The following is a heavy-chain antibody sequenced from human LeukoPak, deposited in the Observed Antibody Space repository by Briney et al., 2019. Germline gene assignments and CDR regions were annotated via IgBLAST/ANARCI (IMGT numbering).Heavy chain of an antibody. J-gene: IGHJ3*02. Sequence: SETLSLTCSVSGGSISSYYWSWIRQPAGKGLEWIGRIYTSGDTNYNPSLRSRVTMSVDTSKNQFSLKLSSVTAADTAVYYCARHIVGATAFDIWGQGTMVTVSS. CDR1: GGSISSYY. D-gene: IGHD1-26*01. CDR2: IYTSGDT. V-gene: IGHV4-4*07. CDR3: ARHIVGATAFDI.